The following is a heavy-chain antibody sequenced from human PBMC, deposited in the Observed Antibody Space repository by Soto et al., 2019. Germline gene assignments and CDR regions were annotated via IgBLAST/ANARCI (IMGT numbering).Heavy chain of an antibody. J-gene: IGHJ4*02. V-gene: IGHV4-59*01. CDR1: GGSISSYY. D-gene: IGHD2-2*01. CDR3: ARTYCSSTSCYDLFDY. CDR2: IYYSGST. Sequence: SETLSLTCTVSGGSISSYYWSWLRQPPGKGLQWIGYIYYSGSTNYNPSLKSRVTISVDTSKNQFSLKLSSVTAADTAVYYCARTYCSSTSCYDLFDYWGQGTLVTVS.